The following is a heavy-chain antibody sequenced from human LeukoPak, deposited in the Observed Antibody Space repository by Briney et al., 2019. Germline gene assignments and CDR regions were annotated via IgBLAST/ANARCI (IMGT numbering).Heavy chain of an antibody. CDR2: ISDDGSNK. CDR1: RFTLSSYA. J-gene: IGHJ5*02. V-gene: IGHV3-30-3*01. D-gene: IGHD3-22*01. Sequence: GRSLRLSCAASRFTLSSYAMHWVRQAPGKGLEWVAVISDDGSNKYYADSVKGRFTISRDNSKNTLYLQMNSLRAEDTAVYYCARDPSHYYDSSGYWFDPWGQGTLFTVSS. CDR3: ARDPSHYYDSSGYWFDP.